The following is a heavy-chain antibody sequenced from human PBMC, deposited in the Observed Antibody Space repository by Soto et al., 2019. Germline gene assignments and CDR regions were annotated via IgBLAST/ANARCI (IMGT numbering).Heavy chain of an antibody. CDR1: GLTLRNYA. CDR3: AKDPDYGDFYWYFHL. D-gene: IGHD4-17*01. J-gene: IGHJ2*01. CDR2: ISDSGGST. V-gene: IGHV3-23*01. Sequence: EVQLLESGGGLVQPGGSLRLSCAASGLTLRNYAMTWVRQAPGKGLEWVSAISDSGGSTYYADSVKGRFTISRDNSKNTLYLQMNSLRVDDTAVYYCAKDPDYGDFYWYFHLWGRGTLVTVSS.